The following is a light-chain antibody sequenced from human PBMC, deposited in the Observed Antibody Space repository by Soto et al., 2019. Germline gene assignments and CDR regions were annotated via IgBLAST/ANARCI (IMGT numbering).Light chain of an antibody. V-gene: IGLV2-14*01. CDR1: SSDVGGYNY. CDR3: SSYTSSRAYV. CDR2: EVS. Sequence: QSALTQPASVSGSPGQSITISCTGSSSDVGGYNYVSWYQQQSGKAPKLMIHEVSNRPSGVSNRFSGSKSGNTASLTISGLQPEDEADYYCSSYTSSRAYVFGIGTKVTVL. J-gene: IGLJ1*01.